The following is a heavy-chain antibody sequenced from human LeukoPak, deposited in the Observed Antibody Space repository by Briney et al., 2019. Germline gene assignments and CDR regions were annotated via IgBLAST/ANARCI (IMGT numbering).Heavy chain of an antibody. Sequence: PSETLSLTCAVYGGSFSSYYWSWVRQAPGKGLEWVGRIKSKTDGGTTDYAAPVKGRFTISRDDSKNTLYLQMNSLKTEDTAVYYCTTGLYCGGDCSFDYWGQGTLVTVSS. CDR2: IKSKTDGGTT. V-gene: IGHV3-15*01. CDR3: TTGLYCGGDCSFDY. D-gene: IGHD2-21*02. J-gene: IGHJ4*02. CDR1: GGSFSSYY.